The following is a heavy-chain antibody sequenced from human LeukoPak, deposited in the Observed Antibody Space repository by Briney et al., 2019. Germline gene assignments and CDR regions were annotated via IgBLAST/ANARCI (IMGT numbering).Heavy chain of an antibody. J-gene: IGHJ3*02. V-gene: IGHV3-21*01. D-gene: IGHD2-15*01. CDR1: GFTFSSYS. CDR3: ARDQEDIVVVVAAAPHDAPDI. CDR2: ISSSSSYI. Sequence: PGGSLRLSCAASGFTFSSYSMNWVRQAPGKGLEWVSSISSSSSYIYYADSVKGRFTISRDNAKNSLYLQMNSLRAEDTAVYYCARDQEDIVVVVAAAPHDAPDIWGQGTMVTVSS.